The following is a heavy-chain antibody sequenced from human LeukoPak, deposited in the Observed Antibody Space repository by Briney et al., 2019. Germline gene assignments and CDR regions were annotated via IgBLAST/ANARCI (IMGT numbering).Heavy chain of an antibody. CDR3: ARAGYSGSYYYFDY. J-gene: IGHJ4*02. CDR2: IIPIFGTA. CDR1: GGTFSSYA. V-gene: IGHV1-69*05. Sequence: ASVKVSCKASGGTFSSYAISWVRQAPGQGLEWMGGIIPIFGTANYAQKFQGRVTITTDESTSTAYMELCSLRSEDTAVYYCARAGYSGSYYYFDYWGQGTLVTVSS. D-gene: IGHD1-26*01.